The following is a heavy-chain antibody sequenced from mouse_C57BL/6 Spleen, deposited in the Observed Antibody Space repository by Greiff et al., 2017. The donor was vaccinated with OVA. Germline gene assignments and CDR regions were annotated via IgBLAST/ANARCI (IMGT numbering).Heavy chain of an antibody. CDR1: GYSFTDYN. CDR2: INPNYGTT. CDR3: ARGGYYDYDGYFDY. Sequence: VQLKQSGPELVKPGASVKISCKASGYSFTDYNMNWVKQSNGKSLEWIGVINPNYGTTSYNQKFKGKATLTVDQSSSTAYMQLNSLTSEDSAVYYCARGGYYDYDGYFDYWGQGTTLTVSS. J-gene: IGHJ2*01. V-gene: IGHV1-39*01. D-gene: IGHD2-4*01.